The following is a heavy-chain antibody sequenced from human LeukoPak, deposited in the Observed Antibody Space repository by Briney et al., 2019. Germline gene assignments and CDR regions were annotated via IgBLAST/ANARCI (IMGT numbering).Heavy chain of an antibody. D-gene: IGHD6-19*01. J-gene: IGHJ5*02. Sequence: SETLSLTCAVYGTSFNGYYWSWIRQPPGKGLEWIGEIIHTGSTNYNPSLKSRVTISVDTSKNQFSLKLSSVTAADTAVYYCARHVVRWLVPLRGFDPWGQETLVTVSS. CDR3: ARHVVRWLVPLRGFDP. CDR2: IIHTGST. CDR1: GTSFNGYY. V-gene: IGHV4-34*12.